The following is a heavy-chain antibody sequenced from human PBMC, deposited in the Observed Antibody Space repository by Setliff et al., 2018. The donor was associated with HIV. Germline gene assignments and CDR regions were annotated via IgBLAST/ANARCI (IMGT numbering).Heavy chain of an antibody. V-gene: IGHV4-34*01. Sequence: KPSETLSLTCAVYGGSLSGYYWSWIRQPPGKGLEWFGEINHSGSTNYNPSLKSRVTISVDTSKNQFSLNVSSVTAADTAVYYCARGWGHDGFDFWGQGTMVTVSS. CDR3: ARGWGHDGFDF. D-gene: IGHD7-27*01. CDR2: INHSGST. J-gene: IGHJ3*01. CDR1: GGSLSGYY.